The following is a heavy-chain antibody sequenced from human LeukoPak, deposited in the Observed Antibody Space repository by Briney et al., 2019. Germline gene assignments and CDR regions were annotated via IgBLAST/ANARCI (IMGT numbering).Heavy chain of an antibody. J-gene: IGHJ3*02. CDR1: GFTVSRNY. CDR2: IYRGGST. V-gene: IGHV3-53*01. CDR3: ARAGPTGTNDAFDI. Sequence: GGSLRLSCAASGFTVSRNYMTWVRQAPGKGLEWVSVIYRGGSTYYADSVKGRFPISRDNSKNTLYLQMNSLRAEDTAVYYCARAGPTGTNDAFDIWGQGTMVTVSS. D-gene: IGHD1-1*01.